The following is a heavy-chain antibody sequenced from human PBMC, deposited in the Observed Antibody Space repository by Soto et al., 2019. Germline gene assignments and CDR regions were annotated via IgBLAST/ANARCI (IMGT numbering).Heavy chain of an antibody. CDR2: ISGSSSYI. CDR3: ARPPNYYDSSGYYGY. CDR1: GFTFSSYS. D-gene: IGHD3-22*01. V-gene: IGHV3-21*01. Sequence: PGGSLRLSCAASGFTFSSYSMNWVRQAPGKGLEWVSSISGSSSYIYYADSVKGRFTISRDNAKNSLYLQMNSLRAEDTAVYYCARPPNYYDSSGYYGYWGQGTLVTVSS. J-gene: IGHJ4*02.